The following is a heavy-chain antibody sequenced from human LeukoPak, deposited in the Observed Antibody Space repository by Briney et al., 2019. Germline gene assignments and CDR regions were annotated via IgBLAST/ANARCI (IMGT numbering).Heavy chain of an antibody. J-gene: IGHJ4*02. CDR3: ARLTGYSGYGPFDY. Sequence: PGGSLRLSCAASGFTFSSYWMSWVRQAPGKGLEWVANIKQDGSEKYYVDSVKGRFTISRDNAKNSLYLQMNSLRAEDTAVYYCARLTGYSGYGPFDYWGQGTLVTVSP. CDR1: GFTFSSYW. D-gene: IGHD5-12*01. V-gene: IGHV3-7*01. CDR2: IKQDGSEK.